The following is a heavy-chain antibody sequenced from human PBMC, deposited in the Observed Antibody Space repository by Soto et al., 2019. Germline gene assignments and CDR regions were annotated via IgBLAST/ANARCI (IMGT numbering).Heavy chain of an antibody. Sequence: VQLVQSGAAMKKPGSSVKVSCQSSGGTFNTYAMNWVRQAPGQGPEWMGDISPMFGAANYAPKFQGRVTITADESTGTSYMQLSSLTSEDTALYFCAREVQVHTPAFVYWGQGTLVTVSS. CDR3: AREVQVHTPAFVY. J-gene: IGHJ4*02. D-gene: IGHD3-10*01. V-gene: IGHV1-69*19. CDR1: GGTFNTYA. CDR2: ISPMFGAA.